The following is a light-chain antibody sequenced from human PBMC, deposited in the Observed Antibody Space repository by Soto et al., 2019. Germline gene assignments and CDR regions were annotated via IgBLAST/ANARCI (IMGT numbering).Light chain of an antibody. Sequence: QSVMTQPPSVSAAPGQKVTISCSGSSSNIRGNSVSWYQQLPGTAPKLLIYDADKRPSGIPDRFSGSKSGTSATLGITGFQTGDEADYYCGAWDSSRRAYVFATGTKVTVL. J-gene: IGLJ1*01. CDR1: SSNIRGNS. CDR3: GAWDSSRRAYV. CDR2: DAD. V-gene: IGLV1-51*01.